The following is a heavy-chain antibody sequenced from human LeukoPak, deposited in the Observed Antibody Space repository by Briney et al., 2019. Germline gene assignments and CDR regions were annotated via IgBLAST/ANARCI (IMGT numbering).Heavy chain of an antibody. V-gene: IGHV3-48*03. CDR3: ARAGVGCSGGSCYSEAYFDY. D-gene: IGHD2-15*01. CDR2: ISSSGSTI. J-gene: IGHJ4*02. CDR1: GFTFSSYE. Sequence: GGSLRLSCAASGFTFSSYEMNWVRQAPGKGLEGVSYISSSGSTIYYADSVKGRFTISRDNAKNSLYLQMNSLRAEDTAVYYCARAGVGCSGGSCYSEAYFDYWGQGTLVTVSS.